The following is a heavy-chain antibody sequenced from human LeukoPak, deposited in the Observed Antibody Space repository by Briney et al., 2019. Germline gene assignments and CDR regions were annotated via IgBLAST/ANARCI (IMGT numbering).Heavy chain of an antibody. Sequence: ASVKVSCKVSGYTLTELSMHWVRQARGKGVEWMGGFDPEDGETIYAQKFQGRVTMTEDTSTDTAYMELSSLRSEDTAVYYCATGPIASYSSSWYGMDVWGQGTTVTVSS. J-gene: IGHJ6*02. V-gene: IGHV1-24*01. CDR3: ATGPIASYSSSWYGMDV. CDR1: GYTLTELS. CDR2: FDPEDGET. D-gene: IGHD6-13*01.